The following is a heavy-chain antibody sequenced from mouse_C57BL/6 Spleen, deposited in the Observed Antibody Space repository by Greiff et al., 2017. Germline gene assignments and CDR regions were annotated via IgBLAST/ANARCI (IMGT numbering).Heavy chain of an antibody. D-gene: IGHD1-1*01. CDR1: GFTFSDYG. CDR3: ARGPYYYGSSYVKDY. Sequence: EVQVVESGGGLVKPGGSLKLSCAASGFTFSDYGMHWVRQAPEKGLEWVAYISSGSSTIYYADTVKGRFTISRDNAKNTLFLQMTSLRSEDTAMYYCARGPYYYGSSYVKDYWGQGTSVTVSS. CDR2: ISSGSSTI. V-gene: IGHV5-17*01. J-gene: IGHJ4*01.